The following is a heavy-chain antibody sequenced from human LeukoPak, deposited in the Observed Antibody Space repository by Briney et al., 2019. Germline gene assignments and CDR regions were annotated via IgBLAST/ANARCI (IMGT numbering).Heavy chain of an antibody. CDR2: IYTSGST. J-gene: IGHJ6*03. CDR1: GGSISSYY. D-gene: IGHD6-6*01. Sequence: PSETLSLTCTVSGGSISSYYWSWIRQPAGKGLERIGRIYTSGSTNYNPSLKSRVTMSVDTSKNQFSLKLSSVTAADTAVYYCAREAAARPLSYYYYMDVWGKGTTVTVSS. V-gene: IGHV4-4*07. CDR3: AREAAARPLSYYYYMDV.